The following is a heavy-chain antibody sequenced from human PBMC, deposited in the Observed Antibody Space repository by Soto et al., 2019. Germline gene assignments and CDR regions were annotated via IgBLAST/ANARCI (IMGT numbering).Heavy chain of an antibody. V-gene: IGHV3-7*01. Sequence: EVQLVESGGGLVQPGGSLRLSCAASGFTFSHYWMTWVRHAPGKGLEWVANMKEDGSEKNYVDSVKGRFTISRDNAKNSLYLQMNSLRAEDTAMYYCARGGSESDYWGQGTLVTVSS. CDR3: ARGGSESDY. J-gene: IGHJ4*02. D-gene: IGHD3-16*01. CDR2: MKEDGSEK. CDR1: GFTFSHYW.